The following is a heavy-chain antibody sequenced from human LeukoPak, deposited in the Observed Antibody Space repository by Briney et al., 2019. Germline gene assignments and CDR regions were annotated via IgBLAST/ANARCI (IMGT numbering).Heavy chain of an antibody. CDR2: IYSGGST. CDR1: GFTVSSNY. J-gene: IGHJ6*02. D-gene: IGHD1-14*01. Sequence: GGSLRLSCAASGFTVSSNYMSWVRQAPGKGLEWVSVIYSGGSTYYADSVKGRFTISRDNSKNTLYLQMNSLRAEDTAVYYCARSLKPTKYHYYGMDVWGQGTTVTVSS. CDR3: ARSLKPTKYHYYGMDV. V-gene: IGHV3-66*01.